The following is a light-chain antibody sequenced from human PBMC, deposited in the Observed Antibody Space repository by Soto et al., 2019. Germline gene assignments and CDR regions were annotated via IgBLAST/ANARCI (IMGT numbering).Light chain of an antibody. CDR2: EGS. J-gene: IGLJ1*01. V-gene: IGLV2-23*03. Sequence: QSALTQPASVSGSPGQSITLSCTGTSSDVGSYNLVSWYQQHPVKAPKLMIYEGSKRPSGVSNRFAGSKSGNTACLTISGLQAEDEADYYCCSFAGSNTFVFGTGTKLTVL. CDR3: CSFAGSNTFV. CDR1: SSDVGSYNL.